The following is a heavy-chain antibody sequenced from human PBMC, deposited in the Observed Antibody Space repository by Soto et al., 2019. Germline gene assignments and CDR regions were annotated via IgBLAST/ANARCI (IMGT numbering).Heavy chain of an antibody. CDR3: ACTNIVVVVAANYYGMDV. J-gene: IGHJ6*02. D-gene: IGHD2-15*01. Sequence: QVQLVQSGAEVKKPGSSVKVSCKASGGTFSSYAISWVRQAPGQGLEWMGGIIPIFGTANYAQKFQGRVTITADESTSTAYMELSSLRSEDTAVYYCACTNIVVVVAANYYGMDVWGQGTTVTVSS. V-gene: IGHV1-69*01. CDR2: IIPIFGTA. CDR1: GGTFSSYA.